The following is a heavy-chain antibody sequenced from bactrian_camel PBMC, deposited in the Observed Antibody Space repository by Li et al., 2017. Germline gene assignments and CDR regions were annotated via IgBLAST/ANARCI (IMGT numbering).Heavy chain of an antibody. V-gene: IGHV3S55*01. CDR1: YTYDGGD. CDR2: ISSAGSA. Sequence: VQLVESGGGSVEVGRSLRLSCGYTYDGGDMAWFRQAPGMEREGVAAISSAGSADYADSVKGRFTISKDNAENTLSLQMYSLKLEDTAMYYCAACRDCAGFSCDSLGQGTQVTVS. D-gene: IGHD4*01. J-gene: IGHJ4*01.